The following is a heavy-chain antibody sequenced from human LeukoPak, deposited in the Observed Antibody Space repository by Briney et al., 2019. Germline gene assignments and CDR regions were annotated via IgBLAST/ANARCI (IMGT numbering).Heavy chain of an antibody. J-gene: IGHJ5*02. CDR1: GGSITSSSYS. V-gene: IGHV4-39*01. CDR2: IFYSGRT. CDR3: ARLGSAWFDP. Sequence: SETLSLTCTVSGGSITSSSYSWVWIRQPPGKGLEWIGSIFYSGRTNYNPSLETRVAISVDMSNNQFSLRLSSVTAADMAVYYCARLGSAWFDPWGPGTLLTLSS.